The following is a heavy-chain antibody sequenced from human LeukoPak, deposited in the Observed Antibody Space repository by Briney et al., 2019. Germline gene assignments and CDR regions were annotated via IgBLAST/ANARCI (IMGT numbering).Heavy chain of an antibody. V-gene: IGHV3-9*01. CDR1: GFTFDDYA. CDR3: AKSGYCSGGSCFAWVDY. D-gene: IGHD2-15*01. J-gene: IGHJ4*02. CDR2: ISWNSVMI. Sequence: GGSLRLSCAASGFTFDDYAMHWIRQAPGKGLEWVSGISWNSVMIGYADSVKGRFTISRDNAKNSLYLQMNSLRAEDTAVYYCAKSGYCSGGSCFAWVDYWGQGTLVTVSS.